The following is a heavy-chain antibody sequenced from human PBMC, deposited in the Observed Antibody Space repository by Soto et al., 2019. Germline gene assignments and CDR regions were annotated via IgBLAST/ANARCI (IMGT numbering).Heavy chain of an antibody. V-gene: IGHV3-23*01. CDR3: AKSYYDFWSGYPPYYMDV. D-gene: IGHD3-3*01. CDR1: GFTFINYA. Sequence: GGSLRLSCAASGFTFINYAMNWVRQAPGKGLEWVSTISGSGDSTSYADSVKGRFTISRDNSKNTLYLQMNSLRAEDTAVYYCAKSYYDFWSGYPPYYMDVWGKGTTVTVSS. J-gene: IGHJ6*03. CDR2: ISGSGDST.